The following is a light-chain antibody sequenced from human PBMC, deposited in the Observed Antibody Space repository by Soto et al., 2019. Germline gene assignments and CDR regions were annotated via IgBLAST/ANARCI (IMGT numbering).Light chain of an antibody. V-gene: IGKV1-5*03. J-gene: IGKJ5*01. Sequence: IQSLQSTSTLSASVGDSVTITCRASQSISPWLAWYQQKPGKAPTLLIYKASSLEGGVPSRFSGSGSGTDFNITISSLQPDDFATYYCQQYNTYPLTFGGGTRLEIK. CDR3: QQYNTYPLT. CDR2: KAS. CDR1: QSISPW.